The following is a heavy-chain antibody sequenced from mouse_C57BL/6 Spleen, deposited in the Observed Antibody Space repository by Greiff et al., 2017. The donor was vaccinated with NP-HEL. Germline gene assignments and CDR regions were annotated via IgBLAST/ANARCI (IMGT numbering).Heavy chain of an antibody. CDR2: INYDGSST. Sequence: EVHLVESEGGLVQPGSSMKLSCTASGFTFSDYYMAWVRQVPEKGLEWVANINYDGSSTYYLDSLKSRFIISRDNAKNILYLQMSSLKSEDTATYYCARDGNYGFYYAMDYWGQGTSVTVSS. J-gene: IGHJ4*01. V-gene: IGHV5-16*01. CDR3: ARDGNYGFYYAMDY. D-gene: IGHD2-1*01. CDR1: GFTFSDYY.